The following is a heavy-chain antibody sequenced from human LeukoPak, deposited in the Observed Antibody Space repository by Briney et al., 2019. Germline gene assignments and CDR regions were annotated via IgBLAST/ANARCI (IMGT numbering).Heavy chain of an antibody. Sequence: GGSLRLSCAASGFTFSKYWMLWVRHAPGKGLESVSRINTDGTVTTYADSVKGRFTVSRDNADNTMFLQMNRVRDEDTAVYYCATKQWLAPPPDSWGQGTPVTVSS. D-gene: IGHD6-19*01. CDR2: INTDGTVT. CDR1: GFTFSKYW. J-gene: IGHJ4*02. V-gene: IGHV3-74*01. CDR3: ATKQWLAPPPDS.